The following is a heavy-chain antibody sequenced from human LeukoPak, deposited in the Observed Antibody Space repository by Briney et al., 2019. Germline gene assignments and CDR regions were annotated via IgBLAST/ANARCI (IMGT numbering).Heavy chain of an antibody. J-gene: IGHJ6*02. V-gene: IGHV1-24*01. Sequence: ASVKVSCKVSGYTLTELSMHWVRQAPGKGLEWMGGFDPEDGETIYAQKFQGRVTMTEDTSTDTAYMELSSLRSEDTAVYYCATDSSIAAAGGSYYGMDVWGQGTTVTVSS. CDR2: FDPEDGET. CDR3: ATDSSIAAAGGSYYGMDV. CDR1: GYTLTELS. D-gene: IGHD6-13*01.